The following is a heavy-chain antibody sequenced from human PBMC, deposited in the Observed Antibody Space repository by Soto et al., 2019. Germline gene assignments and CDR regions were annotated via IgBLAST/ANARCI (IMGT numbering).Heavy chain of an antibody. V-gene: IGHV3-11*01. CDR1: GFSFSDYY. CDR2: ISSSGSTI. D-gene: IGHD3-10*01. J-gene: IGHJ4*02. CDR3: ARGGWFGESAADR. Sequence: GGSLRLSCAASGFSFSDYYMTWIRQAPGKGLEWVSYISSSGSTIHYADSVKGRFTISRDNAKNSLYLQMNSLRVEDTAVYYCARGGWFGESAADRWGQGTLVTVSS.